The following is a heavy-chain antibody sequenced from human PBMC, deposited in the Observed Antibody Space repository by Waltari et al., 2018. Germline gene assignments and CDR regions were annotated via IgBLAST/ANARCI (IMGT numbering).Heavy chain of an antibody. CDR3: ARASESSGTYSKVDY. CDR2: TYYRSKWNN. V-gene: IGHV6-1*01. J-gene: IGHJ4*02. Sequence: QIHLQQSGPGLVKPSQTLSLTCAISGDNVSSNSVTWNWIRQSPSRGLEWLGRTYYRSKWNNDYAVSVKSRITINPDTSRNQFSLQLNPVTPEDTAVYYCARASESSGTYSKVDYWGQGTLVTVSS. D-gene: IGHD1-26*01. CDR1: GDNVSSNSVT.